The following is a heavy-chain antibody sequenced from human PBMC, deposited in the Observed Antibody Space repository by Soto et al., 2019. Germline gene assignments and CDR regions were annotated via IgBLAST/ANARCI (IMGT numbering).Heavy chain of an antibody. J-gene: IGHJ4*02. CDR2: ISGSGDST. V-gene: IGHV3-23*01. Sequence: GGSLRLSCAASGFTFSSYAMSWVRQAPGKGLEWVSAISGSGDSTLHAASVTGRFTISRDNAKSTVYLQMSDLRVEDTAMYYCEVRPGYSTGGDYWGRGTLVTVSS. CDR3: EVRPGYSTGGDY. CDR1: GFTFSSYA. D-gene: IGHD2-15*01.